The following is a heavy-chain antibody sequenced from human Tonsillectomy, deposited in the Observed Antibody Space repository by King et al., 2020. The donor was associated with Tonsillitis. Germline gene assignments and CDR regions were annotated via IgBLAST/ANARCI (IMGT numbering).Heavy chain of an antibody. CDR3: ARLWVTQDWNYVDYYYGMDV. V-gene: IGHV3-15*01. D-gene: IGHD1-7*01. CDR1: GLTFSDAW. CDR2: IKSNAAGGTT. J-gene: IGHJ6*02. Sequence: VQLVESGGDLIKPGGSLRLSCVVSGLTFSDAWVAWVRQAPGKGLEWVGRIKSNAAGGTTDFAAPVKGRFTISRDDSKNTVFLQMNSLRAEDTAVYYCARLWVTQDWNYVDYYYGMDVWGQGTTVTVSS.